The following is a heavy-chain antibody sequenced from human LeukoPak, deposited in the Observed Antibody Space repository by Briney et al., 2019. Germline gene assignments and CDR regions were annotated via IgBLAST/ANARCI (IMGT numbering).Heavy chain of an antibody. CDR1: GFTFNNFA. Sequence: GGSLRLSCAASGFTFNNFAMSWVRQAPGKGLEWVSAISGHTANTYYADSVKGRFTISRDNSKNTLYLQMNSLRAEDTAVYYCAKGLAPPGGSNWFDPWGQGTLVTVSS. CDR2: ISGHTANT. D-gene: IGHD6-6*01. CDR3: AKGLAPPGGSNWFDP. V-gene: IGHV3-23*01. J-gene: IGHJ5*02.